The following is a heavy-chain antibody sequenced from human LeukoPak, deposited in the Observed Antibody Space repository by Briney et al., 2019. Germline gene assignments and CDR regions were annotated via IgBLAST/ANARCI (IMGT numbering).Heavy chain of an antibody. D-gene: IGHD5-18*01. CDR1: GFTVSSNY. Sequence: GGSLRLSCAASGFTVSSNYMSWVRQAPGKGLEWVSVIYSGGSTYYADSVKGRFTISRDNSKNTLYLQMNSLRAEDTAVYYCARGGYSYGISGANWFDPWGQGTLVTVSS. CDR2: IYSGGST. V-gene: IGHV3-53*01. CDR3: ARGGYSYGISGANWFDP. J-gene: IGHJ5*02.